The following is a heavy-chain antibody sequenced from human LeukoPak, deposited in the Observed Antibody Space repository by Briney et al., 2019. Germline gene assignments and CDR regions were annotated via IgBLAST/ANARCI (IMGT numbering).Heavy chain of an antibody. V-gene: IGHV3-48*03. J-gene: IGHJ6*02. Sequence: GGSLRLSCAASGFTFSSYEMNWVRQAPGKGLEWVSHISSSGSTIYYADSVKGRFTISRDNAKNSLYLQMNSLRAEDTAVYYCARAGSDIVVVVAAKEGMDVWGQGTTVTVSS. CDR1: GFTFSSYE. CDR3: ARAGSDIVVVVAAKEGMDV. D-gene: IGHD2-15*01. CDR2: ISSSGSTI.